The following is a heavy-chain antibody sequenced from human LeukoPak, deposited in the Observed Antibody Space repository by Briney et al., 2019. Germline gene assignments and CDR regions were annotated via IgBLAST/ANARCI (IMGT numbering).Heavy chain of an antibody. V-gene: IGHV3-7*01. CDR1: GFTLSSNW. Sequence: SGGSLRLSCAASGFTLSSNWMRWVRQAPAKGLEWVASINSDGRETYYVDAVKGRFTVSRDNAKNTVYLQMNSLRDEDTAIYYCQRELSAANDYWGQGTLVTVSS. CDR2: INSDGRET. D-gene: IGHD4/OR15-4a*01. J-gene: IGHJ4*02. CDR3: QRELSAANDY.